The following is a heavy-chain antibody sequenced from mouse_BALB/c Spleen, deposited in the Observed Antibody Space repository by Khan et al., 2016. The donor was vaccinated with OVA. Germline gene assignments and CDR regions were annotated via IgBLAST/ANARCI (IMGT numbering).Heavy chain of an antibody. CDR2: INPSTGYT. V-gene: IGHV1-7*01. CDR3: ARRGLRWDFDY. J-gene: IGHJ2*01. Sequence: VQLQESGAELAKPGASVKMSCTASGYTFTNYWILWVKQSPGQGLEWIGYINPSTGYTEYNQNFKDKATLTADKSSRTAYMQLSSLTSEDSAVFYCARRGLRWDFDYWGQGTTLTVSS. CDR1: GYTFTNYW. D-gene: IGHD1-1*01.